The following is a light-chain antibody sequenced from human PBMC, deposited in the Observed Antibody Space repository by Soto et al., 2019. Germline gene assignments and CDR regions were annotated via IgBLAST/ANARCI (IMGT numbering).Light chain of an antibody. V-gene: IGLV3-21*02. CDR1: NIGRKT. CDR2: YDS. CDR3: QVWDSTTDHVV. Sequence: SYELTQPPSVSVAPGQTARFPYGGDNIGRKTVHWYQQKPGQAPVLVVNYDSDRPSGIPERFSGSNSGNTATLTISRVEAGDEADYYCQVWDSTTDHVVFGGGTKLTVL. J-gene: IGLJ3*02.